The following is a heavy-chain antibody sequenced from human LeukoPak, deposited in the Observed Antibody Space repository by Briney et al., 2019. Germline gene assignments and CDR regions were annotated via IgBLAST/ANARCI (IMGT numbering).Heavy chain of an antibody. J-gene: IGHJ4*02. CDR2: VSSSGSTI. D-gene: IGHD3-10*01. CDR1: GFTFSDYY. V-gene: IGHV3-11*01. CDR3: ARQFGSGTYLFDY. Sequence: PGGSLRLSCAASGFTFSDYYMGWIRQAPGRGLEWVSCVSSSGSTIYYADSVKGRFTISRDNAKNSLYLQVNSLRVEDTAVYYCARQFGSGTYLFDYWGQGTLVTVSS.